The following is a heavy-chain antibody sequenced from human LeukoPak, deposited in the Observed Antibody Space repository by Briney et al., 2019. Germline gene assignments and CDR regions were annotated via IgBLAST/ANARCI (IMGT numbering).Heavy chain of an antibody. CDR2: SYSGGST. J-gene: IGHJ4*02. Sequence: GGSLRLSCAASGFTVSINYMSWVRQAPGKGLEWVSVSYSGGSTYYADSVKGRFTISRDNSKNTLYLRMNSLRAEDTAVYYCAKGYSGYDVFDYWGQGTLVTVSS. CDR3: AKGYSGYDVFDY. V-gene: IGHV3-66*01. CDR1: GFTVSINY. D-gene: IGHD5-12*01.